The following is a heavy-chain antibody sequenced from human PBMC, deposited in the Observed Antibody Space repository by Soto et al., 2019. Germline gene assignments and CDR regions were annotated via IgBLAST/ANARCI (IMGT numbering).Heavy chain of an antibody. CDR1: GYTFTSYG. CDR2: ISAYNANT. V-gene: IGHV1-18*01. CDR3: ASNLRPSGYYYFYMDV. Sequence: ASVKVSCKASGYTFTSYGISWVRQAPGQGLEWMGWISAYNANTNYAQKIQGRVTMTTDASTSTAYMELRSLRSDDTAVYYCASNLRPSGYYYFYMDVWGKGTTVTVSS. J-gene: IGHJ6*03.